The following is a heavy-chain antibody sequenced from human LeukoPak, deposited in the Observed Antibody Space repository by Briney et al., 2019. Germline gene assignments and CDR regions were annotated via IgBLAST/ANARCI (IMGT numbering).Heavy chain of an antibody. V-gene: IGHV1-69*13. J-gene: IGHJ4*02. D-gene: IGHD3-3*01. CDR1: GVTFSNYA. CDR2: IITNFGTT. Sequence: SVKVSCKASGVTFSNYAISWVRQAPGQGLEWMGGIITNFGTTNYAQKYQGRVTITADESTSTVYMELSSLRSEDTAVYYCARPRTYYDFWRGYPPFDYWGQGTLVTVSS. CDR3: ARPRTYYDFWRGYPPFDY.